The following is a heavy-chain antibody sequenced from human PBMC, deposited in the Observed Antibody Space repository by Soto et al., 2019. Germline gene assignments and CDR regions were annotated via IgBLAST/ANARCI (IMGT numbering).Heavy chain of an antibody. CDR3: ARGRGSGIRRIGFDP. D-gene: IGHD3-10*01. CDR2: INHSGST. V-gene: IGHV4-34*01. Sequence: NPSETLSLTCAVYGGSFSGYYWSWIRQPPGKGLEWIGEINHSGSTNYNPSLKSRVTISVDTSKNQFSLKLSSVTAADTAVYYCARGRGSGIRRIGFDPWGQGTLVTVSS. CDR1: GGSFSGYY. J-gene: IGHJ5*02.